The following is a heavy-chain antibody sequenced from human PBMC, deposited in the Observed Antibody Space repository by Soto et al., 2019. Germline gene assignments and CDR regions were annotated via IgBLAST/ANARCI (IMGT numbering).Heavy chain of an antibody. D-gene: IGHD6-6*01. Sequence: SGPTLVKPTQTLTLTCTFSGFSLSTSGMCVSWIRQPPGKALEWLARIDWDDDKYYSTSLKTRLTISKDTTKNQVVLTMTNMDPVDTATYYCARTRLEFEYSSSSDYYYYMDVWGKGTTVTVSS. V-gene: IGHV2-70*11. CDR2: IDWDDDK. J-gene: IGHJ6*03. CDR3: ARTRLEFEYSSSSDYYYYMDV. CDR1: GFSLSTSGMC.